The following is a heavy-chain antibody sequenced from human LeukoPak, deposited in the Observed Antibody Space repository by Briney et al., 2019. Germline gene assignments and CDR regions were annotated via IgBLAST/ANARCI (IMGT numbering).Heavy chain of an antibody. J-gene: IGHJ4*02. CDR1: GFTVSSNY. D-gene: IGHD4-17*01. CDR3: ASTFYGDSPPY. Sequence: GGSLRLSCAASGFTVSSNYMSWIRQAPGKGLEWVSVIYSGGSTYYADSVKGRFTISRDNSKNTLYLQMNSLRAEDTAVYYCASTFYGDSPPYWGQGTLVTVSS. CDR2: IYSGGST. V-gene: IGHV3-66*01.